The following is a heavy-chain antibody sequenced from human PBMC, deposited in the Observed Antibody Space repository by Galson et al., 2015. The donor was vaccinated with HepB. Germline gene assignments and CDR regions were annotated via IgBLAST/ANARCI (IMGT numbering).Heavy chain of an antibody. CDR1: GYTFTSDD. J-gene: IGHJ6*03. D-gene: IGHD2-2*01. V-gene: IGHV1-8*01. CDR3: ARGLGCSSTSCYYYYMDV. Sequence: SVKVSCKASGYTFTSDDINWVRQAPGQGLEWMGWMNPKSGNTGYAQKFQGRVTMTRNTSISTAYMELSSLRSEDTAVYYCARGLGCSSTSCYYYYMDVWGKGTTVTVSS. CDR2: MNPKSGNT.